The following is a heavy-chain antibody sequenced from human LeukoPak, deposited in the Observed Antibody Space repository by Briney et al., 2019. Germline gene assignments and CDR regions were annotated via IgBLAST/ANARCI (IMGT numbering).Heavy chain of an antibody. CDR2: INSDGTTT. Sequence: GGSLRLSCAASGFTFSSYWMHWVRQPPGEGPVWVSRINSDGTTTSYADSVKGRFTVSRDNAKNTLYLQMNSLRAEDTAVYYCARVGSGGNCNWGQGTLVTVSS. V-gene: IGHV3-74*01. CDR3: ARVGSGGNCN. D-gene: IGHD2-15*01. CDR1: GFTFSSYW. J-gene: IGHJ4*02.